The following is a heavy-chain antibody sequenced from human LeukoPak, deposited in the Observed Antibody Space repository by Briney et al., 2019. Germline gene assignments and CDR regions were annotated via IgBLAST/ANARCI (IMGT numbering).Heavy chain of an antibody. Sequence: GESLRLSCAASGFTFSSYAMSWVRQAPGKGLEWVAAISGSGSSTYYPDSVRRLITIFRTTTKNSLYMQMTSPTADDTAVYYCARPAEAQYYFDYWGQGTLVTVS. CDR3: ARPAEAQYYFDY. D-gene: IGHD1-14*01. CDR1: GFTFSSYA. V-gene: IGHV3-23*01. J-gene: IGHJ4*02. CDR2: ISGSGSST.